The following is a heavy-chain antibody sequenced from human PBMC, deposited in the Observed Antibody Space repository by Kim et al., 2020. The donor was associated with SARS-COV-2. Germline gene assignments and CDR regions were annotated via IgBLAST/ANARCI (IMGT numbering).Heavy chain of an antibody. J-gene: IGHJ6*02. CDR2: GGST. Sequence: GGSTYYADSVKGRFTISRGNSKNTLYLQMNSLRAEDTAVYYCATLGGMDVWGQGTTVTVSS. V-gene: IGHV3-23*01. CDR3: ATLGGMDV.